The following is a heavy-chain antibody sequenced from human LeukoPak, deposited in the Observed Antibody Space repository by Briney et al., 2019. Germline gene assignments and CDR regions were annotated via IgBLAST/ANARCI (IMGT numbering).Heavy chain of an antibody. V-gene: IGHV3-23*01. D-gene: IGHD3-22*01. CDR2: ISGSGGST. CDR1: GFTFSNYA. CDR3: AKDRGGYYYDSSGYRF. Sequence: GGSLRLSCEGSGFTFSNYAMNWVRQAPGKGLEWVSAISGSGGSTYYADSVKGRFTISRDNSKNTLYLQMNSLRAEDTAVYYCAKDRGGYYYDSSGYRFWGQGTLVTVSS. J-gene: IGHJ4*02.